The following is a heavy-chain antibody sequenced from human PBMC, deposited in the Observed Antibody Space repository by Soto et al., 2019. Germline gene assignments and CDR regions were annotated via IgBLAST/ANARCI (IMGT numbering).Heavy chain of an antibody. CDR2: LSVGGDRT. CDR1: GFTFSTNS. V-gene: IGHV3-23*01. D-gene: IGHD1-26*01. CDR3: AKWDGDGDS. J-gene: IGHJ4*02. Sequence: EVQVLESGGRLVQPGWSLRLSCAAFGFTFSTNSMAWVRQTPGKGLEWVSGLSVGGDRTFYLESVKGRFTISSETSKHVVYLQMNSLRADDSAGYFCAKWDGDGDSWGQGTLVTVSS.